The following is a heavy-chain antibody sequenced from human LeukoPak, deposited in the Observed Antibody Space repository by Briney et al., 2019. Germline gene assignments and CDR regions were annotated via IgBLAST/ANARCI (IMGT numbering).Heavy chain of an antibody. CDR2: MNPISGNT. Sequence: ASVKISCKASGYTFTSYDINWVRQATGQGLEWMGWMNPISGNTGHAQKFQGRVTMTRDTSISTAYMELSSLRSEDTAVYYCARGPPIRGYRYGYDTGYYYSYSMDVWGKGTTVTISS. D-gene: IGHD5-18*01. V-gene: IGHV1-8*01. CDR1: GYTFTSYD. CDR3: ARGPPIRGYRYGYDTGYYYSYSMDV. J-gene: IGHJ6*03.